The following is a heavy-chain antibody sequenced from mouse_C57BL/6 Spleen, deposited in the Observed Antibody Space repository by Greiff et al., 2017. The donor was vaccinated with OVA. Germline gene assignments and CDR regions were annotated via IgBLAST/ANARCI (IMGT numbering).Heavy chain of an antibody. CDR1: GFTFSDYY. Sequence: DVKLVESEGGLVQPGSSMKLSCTASGFTFSDYYMAWVRQVPEKGLEWVANINYDGSSTYYLDSLKSRFIISRDNAKNILYLQMSSLKSEDTATYYCARALGREDAMDYWGQGTSVTVSS. D-gene: IGHD4-1*01. CDR3: ARALGREDAMDY. CDR2: INYDGSST. J-gene: IGHJ4*01. V-gene: IGHV5-16*01.